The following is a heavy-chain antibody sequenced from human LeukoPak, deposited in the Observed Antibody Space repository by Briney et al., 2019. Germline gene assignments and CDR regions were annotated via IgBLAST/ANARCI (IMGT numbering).Heavy chain of an antibody. CDR1: GYTFTGYY. CDR3: ARRMKLKRYDFWSGYSAVDY. J-gene: IGHJ4*02. V-gene: IGHV7-4-1*02. Sequence: ASVKVSCKASGYTFTGYYMHWVRQAPGQGLEWMGWINTNTGNPTYAQGFTGRFVFSLDTSVSTAYLQISSLKAEDTAVYYCARRMKLKRYDFWSGYSAVDYWGQGTLVTVSS. CDR2: INTNTGNP. D-gene: IGHD3-3*01.